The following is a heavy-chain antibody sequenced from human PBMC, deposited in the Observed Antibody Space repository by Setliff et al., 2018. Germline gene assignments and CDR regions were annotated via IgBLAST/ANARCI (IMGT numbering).Heavy chain of an antibody. CDR2: INPRTGVT. CDR3: ARGTDYHGSGSYWAKDV. J-gene: IGHJ6*04. D-gene: IGHD3-10*01. V-gene: IGHV1-2*02. Sequence: ASVKVSCKASGYTFTTYAISWMRQAPGQGLEYMGWINPRTGVTNYARKFQGRVTMTRDTSITTVYMDLSRLKSDDTAVYYCARGTDYHGSGSYWAKDVWGKGTTVTAPQ. CDR1: GYTFTTYA.